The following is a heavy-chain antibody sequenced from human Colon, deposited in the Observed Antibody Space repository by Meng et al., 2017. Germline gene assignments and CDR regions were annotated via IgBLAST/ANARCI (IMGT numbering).Heavy chain of an antibody. CDR1: GYTFSSYA. Sequence: GESLKISCAASGYTFSSYAISWVRQAPGIGLAWVSSISGGGDSTFHADSVKGRFTITRDDSKTILFLQMNSLRSEDTAVYFCAKHRYYSDRNGYYVDFWGQGTLVTVSS. CDR3: AKHRYYSDRNGYYVDF. V-gene: IGHV3-23*01. J-gene: IGHJ4*02. CDR2: ISGGGDST. D-gene: IGHD3-22*01.